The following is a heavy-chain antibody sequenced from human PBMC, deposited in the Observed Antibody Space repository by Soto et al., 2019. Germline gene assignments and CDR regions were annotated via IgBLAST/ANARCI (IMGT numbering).Heavy chain of an antibody. CDR3: ARRGVVVVPAAMYYYYYGMEV. D-gene: IGHD2-2*01. J-gene: IGHJ6*02. CDR1: GYTFTSYG. CDR2: ISAYNGNT. V-gene: IGHV1-18*01. Sequence: QVQLVQSGAEVKKPGASVKVSCKASGYTFTSYGISWVRQAPGQGLEWMGWISAYNGNTNYAQKLQGRVTMTPDTSTSTAYLELRSLRSDDTAVYYCARRGVVVVPAAMYYYYYGMEVWGQGTTVTVSS.